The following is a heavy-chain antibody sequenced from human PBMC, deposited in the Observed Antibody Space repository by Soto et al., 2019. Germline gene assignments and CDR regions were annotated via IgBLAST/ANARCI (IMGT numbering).Heavy chain of an antibody. V-gene: IGHV1-69*04. Sequence: SSVKASCKASGGTFSSYTSSWVRQAPGQGLEWMGRIIPILGIANYAQKFQGRVTITADKSTSTAYMELSSLRSEDTAVYYCARDGISYPVNFXYWGQGTLVTVSS. CDR1: GGTFSSYT. CDR3: ARDGISYPVNFXY. D-gene: IGHD1-20*01. CDR2: IIPILGIA. J-gene: IGHJ4*02.